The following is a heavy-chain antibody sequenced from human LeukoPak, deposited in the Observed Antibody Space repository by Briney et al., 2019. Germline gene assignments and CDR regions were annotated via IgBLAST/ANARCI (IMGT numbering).Heavy chain of an antibody. Sequence: PSETLSLTCTVSGGSMTSYYWIWMRQPPGKGLEWIGYIYYSGSSTYHPSLKSRVTISVDTSKNQFSLKLSSLTAADTALYYCARHQPNGPGDAFDIWGQGTMVTVSS. CDR3: ARHQPNGPGDAFDI. CDR2: IYYSGSS. V-gene: IGHV4-59*08. CDR1: GGSMTSYY. D-gene: IGHD3-10*01. J-gene: IGHJ3*02.